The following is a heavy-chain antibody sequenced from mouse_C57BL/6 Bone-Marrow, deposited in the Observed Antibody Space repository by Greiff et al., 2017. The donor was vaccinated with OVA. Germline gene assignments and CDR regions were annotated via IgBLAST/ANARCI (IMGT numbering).Heavy chain of an antibody. V-gene: IGHV5-12*01. CDR2: ISNGGCST. D-gene: IGHD1-2*01. J-gene: IGHJ4*01. CDR3: ARRMATAHYYAMDY. CDR1: GFTFSDYY. Sequence: EVNLVESGGGLVQPGGSLKLSCAASGFTFSDYYMYWVRQTPEKRLEWVAYISNGGCSTYYPDTVKGRFTISRDNAKNTLYLQMSRLKSEDTAMYYCARRMATAHYYAMDYWGQGTSVTVSS.